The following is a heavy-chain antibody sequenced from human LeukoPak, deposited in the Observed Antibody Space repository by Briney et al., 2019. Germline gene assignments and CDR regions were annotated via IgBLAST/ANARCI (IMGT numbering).Heavy chain of an antibody. CDR3: ARDLDYYDSSGFLGWFDP. CDR2: IYYTGNT. J-gene: IGHJ5*02. V-gene: IGHV4-59*01. CDR1: GFIFDDYG. Sequence: PGGSLRLSCAASGFIFDDYGMSWVRQAPGKGLEWIGYIYYTGNTNYNPSLKSRVIISIDTSKNQFSLKLSSVTAADTAVYYCARDLDYYDSSGFLGWFDPWGQGTLVTVSS. D-gene: IGHD3-22*01.